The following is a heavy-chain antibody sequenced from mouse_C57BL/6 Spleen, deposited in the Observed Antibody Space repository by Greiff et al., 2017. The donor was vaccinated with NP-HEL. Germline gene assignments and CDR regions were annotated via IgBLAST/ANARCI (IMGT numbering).Heavy chain of an antibody. CDR3: TRDYGNYDGYYFDY. Sequence: EVKVVESGEGLVKPGGSLKLSCAASGFTFSSYAMSWVRQTPEKRLEWVAYISSGGDYIYYADTVKGRFTISRDNARNTLYLQMSSLKSEDTAMYYCTRDYGNYDGYYFDYWGQGTTLTVSS. V-gene: IGHV5-9-1*02. CDR2: ISSGGDYI. CDR1: GFTFSSYA. J-gene: IGHJ2*01. D-gene: IGHD2-1*01.